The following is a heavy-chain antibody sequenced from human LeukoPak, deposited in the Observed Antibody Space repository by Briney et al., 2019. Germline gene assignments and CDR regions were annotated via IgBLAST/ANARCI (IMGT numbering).Heavy chain of an antibody. CDR1: GFIFSNYN. V-gene: IGHV3-33*06. CDR3: AKDAQRGFDYSNSLDK. CDR2: IWSDGTNR. Sequence: GGSLRLSCAASGFIFSNYNMNWVRQAPGKGLEWVAVIWSDGTNRYYGDPVKGRFTISRDNFQRTVYLQMDSLRAEDTAVYYCAKDAQRGFDYSNSLDKWGQGTLVTVSS. D-gene: IGHD4-11*01. J-gene: IGHJ4*02.